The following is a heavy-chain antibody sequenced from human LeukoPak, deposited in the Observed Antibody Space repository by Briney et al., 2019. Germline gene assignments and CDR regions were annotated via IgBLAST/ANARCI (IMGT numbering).Heavy chain of an antibody. CDR2: IKQDGSEK. CDR3: AREGIAAADYYYYYMDV. D-gene: IGHD6-13*01. V-gene: IGHV3-7*01. J-gene: IGHJ6*03. Sequence: GGSLRLSCAASGFTFSSYWMSWVRQAPGKGPEWVANIKQDGSEKYYVDSVKGRFTISRDNAKNSLYLQMNSLRADDTAVYYCAREGIAAADYYYYYMDVWGKGTTVTVSS. CDR1: GFTFSSYW.